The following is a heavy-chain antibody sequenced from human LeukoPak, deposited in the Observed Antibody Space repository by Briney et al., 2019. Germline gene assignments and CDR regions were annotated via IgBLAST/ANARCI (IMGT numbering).Heavy chain of an antibody. Sequence: PGGSLRLSCAASGFSFSSHGMSWVRQAPGKGLEWVSGIIGGAGGTYYADSVKGRFTISRDNAKNTLYLQMNSLRADDTAVYYCAKGGLVHRFDPWGQGTLVTVSS. J-gene: IGHJ5*02. CDR3: AKGGLVHRFDP. CDR2: IIGGAGGT. CDR1: GFSFSSHG. V-gene: IGHV3-23*01.